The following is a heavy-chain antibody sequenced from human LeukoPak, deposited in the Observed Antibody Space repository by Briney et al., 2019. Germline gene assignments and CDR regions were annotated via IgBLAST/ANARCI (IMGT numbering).Heavy chain of an antibody. V-gene: IGHV4-4*02. Sequence: PSGTLSLTCAVSGGSISSTNWWNWVRQPPGKGLEWIGEIYHSGSTNYNPSLKSRVTISVDTSKNQFSLKLSSVTAADTAAYYCARDTYYYGSGGSNPYYYYGMDVWGQGTTVTVSS. CDR3: ARDTYYYGSGGSNPYYYYGMDV. D-gene: IGHD3-10*01. CDR1: GGSISSTNW. CDR2: IYHSGST. J-gene: IGHJ6*02.